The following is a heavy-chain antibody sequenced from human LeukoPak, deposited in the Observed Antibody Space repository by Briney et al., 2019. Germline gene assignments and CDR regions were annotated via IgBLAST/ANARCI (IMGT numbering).Heavy chain of an antibody. Sequence: GGSLRLSCAASGFTFSSYAMSWVRQAPGKGLEWVSIISGSGGSTYYADSVKGRFTISRDNSKNTLYLQMNSLRAEDTAVYYCAKEIRRGSRGYYGVGFDYWGQGTLVTVSS. V-gene: IGHV3-23*01. CDR3: AKEIRRGSRGYYGVGFDY. J-gene: IGHJ4*02. D-gene: IGHD3-22*01. CDR2: ISGSGGST. CDR1: GFTFSSYA.